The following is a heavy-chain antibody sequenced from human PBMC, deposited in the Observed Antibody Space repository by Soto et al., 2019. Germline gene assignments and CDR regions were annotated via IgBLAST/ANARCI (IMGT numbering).Heavy chain of an antibody. CDR2: MNPGSGDT. J-gene: IGHJ5*02. V-gene: IGHV1-8*01. CDR3: ARMATFGSLNWFDA. Sequence: ASVKVSCKASGYSFTNNDVTWVRQATGQGLEWMGWMNPGSGDTGYAQKFQGRVTMTRDISIATAYMELSSLRSDDTAIYYCARMATFGSLNWFDAWGQGTLVTVSS. D-gene: IGHD3-16*01. CDR1: GYSFTNND.